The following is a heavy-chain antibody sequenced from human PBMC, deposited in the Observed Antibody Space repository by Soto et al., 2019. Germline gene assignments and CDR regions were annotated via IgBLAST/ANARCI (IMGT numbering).Heavy chain of an antibody. CDR2: VSGGSGTT. J-gene: IGHJ4*02. D-gene: IGHD1-1*01. CDR3: AKWNGYGDH. V-gene: IGHV3-23*01. CDR1: GFSFSTYG. Sequence: EVQLLESGGGLVQPGGSLRLSCAESGFSFSTYGVTWVRQAPGKGLEWVSGVSGGSGTTHYADSVKGRFTITGDTSKNTVYLQMNSLRVEDTAVYYCAKWNGYGDHWGQGTLVTVSS.